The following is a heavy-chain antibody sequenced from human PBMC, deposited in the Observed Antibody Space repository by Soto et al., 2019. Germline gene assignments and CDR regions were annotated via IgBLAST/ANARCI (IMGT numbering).Heavy chain of an antibody. CDR2: IGSAGDT. V-gene: IGHV3-13*01. Sequence: EVQLVESGGGLVQPGGSLRLSCAASGFTFSDYDMHWVRQASGKGLEWVSAIGSAGDTYYPGSVNGRFTISRENAKNSLYLQINSLRVDDTAVYYCAWASRSAVAAFDPWGQGTLVTVSS. J-gene: IGHJ5*02. CDR1: GFTFSDYD. CDR3: AWASRSAVAAFDP. D-gene: IGHD6-19*01.